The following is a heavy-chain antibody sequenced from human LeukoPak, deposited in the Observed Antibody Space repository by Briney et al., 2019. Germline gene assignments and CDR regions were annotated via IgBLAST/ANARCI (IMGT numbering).Heavy chain of an antibody. CDR2: ISGSGGST. J-gene: IGHJ3*02. V-gene: IGHV3-23*01. D-gene: IGHD1-26*01. CDR1: GFTFSSYA. Sequence: SGGSLRLSCAASGFTFSSYAMSWVRQAPGKGLEWVSAISGSGGSTYYADSVKGRFTISRDNSKNTLYLQMNSLRAEDTVVYYCAKSPIVGATGDAFDIWGQGTMVTVSS. CDR3: AKSPIVGATGDAFDI.